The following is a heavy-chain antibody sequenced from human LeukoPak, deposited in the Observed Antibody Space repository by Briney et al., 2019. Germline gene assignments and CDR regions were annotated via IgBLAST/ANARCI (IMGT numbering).Heavy chain of an antibody. D-gene: IGHD6-19*01. J-gene: IGHJ4*02. V-gene: IGHV3-7*01. CDR1: GFTFSSYW. Sequence: GGSLRLSCAASGFTFSSYWMSWVRQAPGKGLEWVANIKQDGSEKYYVDSVKGRFTISRDNAKNSLYLQMNSLRAEDTAVYYCGAVYSSGWPGDYWGQGTLVTVSS. CDR3: GAVYSSGWPGDY. CDR2: IKQDGSEK.